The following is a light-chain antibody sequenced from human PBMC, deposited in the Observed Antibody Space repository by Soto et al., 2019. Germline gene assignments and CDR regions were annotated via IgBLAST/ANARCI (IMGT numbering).Light chain of an antibody. V-gene: IGKV3-20*01. Sequence: EIVLTQSPGTLSLSPAERATLSCRASQSVSSSYLAWYQQKPGQAPRLLIYGASSRATGIPDRFNGSGSGTDFTLTIRRLEPEDLAVYYCQQYGSSLLTFGGGTKVEIK. J-gene: IGKJ4*01. CDR2: GAS. CDR1: QSVSSSY. CDR3: QQYGSSLLT.